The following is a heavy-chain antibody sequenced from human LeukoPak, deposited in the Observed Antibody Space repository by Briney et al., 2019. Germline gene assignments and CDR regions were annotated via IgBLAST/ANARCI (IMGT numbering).Heavy chain of an antibody. V-gene: IGHV4-61*01. Sequence: SETLSLTCTVSGGSVSSGSYYWSWIRQPPGKGLEWIGYIYYSGSTNYNPSLKSRVTISVDTSKNQFSLKLSSVTAADTAVYYCARDSPGSEVGMDVWGKGTTVTVSS. D-gene: IGHD3-10*01. J-gene: IGHJ6*04. CDR2: IYYSGST. CDR3: ARDSPGSEVGMDV. CDR1: GGSVSSGSYY.